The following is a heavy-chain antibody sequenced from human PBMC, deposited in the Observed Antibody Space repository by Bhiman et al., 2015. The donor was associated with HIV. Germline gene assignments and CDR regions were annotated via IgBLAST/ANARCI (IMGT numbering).Heavy chain of an antibody. D-gene: IGHD2-21*01. J-gene: IGHJ4*02. CDR2: FSGSGGGT. V-gene: IGHV3-23*01. CDR3: VAAYYSHLDY. Sequence: EVQLLESGGGLVRPGGSLRLSCSASGFTFSRHAMSWVRQGPGKGLEWVSSFSGSGGGTYYADSVKGRFTISRDNSNSTLYLQLNSLRADDTSVYYCVAAYYSHLDYWGQGTLVTVSS. CDR1: GFTFSRHA.